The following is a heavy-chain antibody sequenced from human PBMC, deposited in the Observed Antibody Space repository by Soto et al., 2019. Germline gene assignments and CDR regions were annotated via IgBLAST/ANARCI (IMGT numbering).Heavy chain of an antibody. V-gene: IGHV1-69*13. CDR3: ARGGGAYYYYGMDV. CDR1: GGTFSSYA. CDR2: IIPIFGTA. Sequence: SVKVSCKASGGTFSSYAISWVRQAPGQGLEWMGGIIPIFGTANYAQKFQGRVTITADESTSAAYMELSSLRSEDTAVYYCARGGGAYYYYGMDVWGQGTTVTSP. J-gene: IGHJ6*02.